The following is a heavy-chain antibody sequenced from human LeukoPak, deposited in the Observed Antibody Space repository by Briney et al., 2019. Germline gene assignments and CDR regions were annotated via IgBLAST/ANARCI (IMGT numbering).Heavy chain of an antibody. CDR3: ARDQAFVYCSGGTCYDDY. CDR2: INPNSGDT. Sequence: DSVNESCKASGYTFTGYYMHWVRQAPGQGLEWMGWINPNSGDTHYAQKFQGRVTMTRVTSINTAYMELSRLRSDDTAVYYCARDQAFVYCSGGTCYDDYWGQGSMVTVSS. CDR1: GYTFTGYY. J-gene: IGHJ4*02. D-gene: IGHD2-15*01. V-gene: IGHV1-2*02.